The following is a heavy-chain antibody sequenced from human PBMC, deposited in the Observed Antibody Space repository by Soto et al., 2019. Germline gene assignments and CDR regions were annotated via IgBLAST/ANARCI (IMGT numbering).Heavy chain of an antibody. J-gene: IGHJ5*02. D-gene: IGHD2-15*01. CDR3: LQTRHTPSFSTS. Sequence: SGPTLVNPTQTLTLTCSFSGFSLSAYGVRVIWFRQPPGETLEWLALIHWNDDKRYSPYLKSRLTITKDTSKNQVVLTLTKLEPLDTGTYFCLQTRHTPSFSTSWGKTILVTGFS. V-gene: IGHV2-5*04. CDR2: IHWNDDK. CDR1: GFSLSAYGVR.